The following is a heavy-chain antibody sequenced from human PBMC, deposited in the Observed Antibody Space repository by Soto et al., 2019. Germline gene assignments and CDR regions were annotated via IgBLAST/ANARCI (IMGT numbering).Heavy chain of an antibody. CDR3: ARHRDRYSWSPYNWFGP. CDR1: GYNFATNW. Sequence: PGESLKISCKGSGYNFATNWIAWVRQMPGKGLEWMGIIYPRDSDTRYSPSSHGQVTITADKSINTAYLQWTSLKASDTAMYYWARHRDRYSWSPYNWFGPLGQGTLGTGS. CDR2: IYPRDSDT. V-gene: IGHV5-51*01. J-gene: IGHJ5*02. D-gene: IGHD1-26*01.